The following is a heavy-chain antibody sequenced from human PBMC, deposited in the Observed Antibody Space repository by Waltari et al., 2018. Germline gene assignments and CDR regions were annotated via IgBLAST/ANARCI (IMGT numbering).Heavy chain of an antibody. V-gene: IGHV3-23*01. J-gene: IGHJ5*02. Sequence: EVQLLESGGGFVQPGGSLRLSCAASGFTFSNSFMNWVRQVPGKGLEWVSAISDSGVNTYYADSLKGRFTISRDNSKNTLYLQMNSLRADDTAIYYCATRVSSWGQGTLVTVSS. CDR2: ISDSGVNT. D-gene: IGHD3-10*01. CDR3: ATRVSS. CDR1: GFTFSNSF.